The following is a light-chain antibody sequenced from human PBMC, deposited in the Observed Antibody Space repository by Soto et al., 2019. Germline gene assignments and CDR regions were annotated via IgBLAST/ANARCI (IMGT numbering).Light chain of an antibody. CDR3: AAWDASLNRYV. Sequence: QSVLTQPPSASGTPGQRVTISCSGSSSNIGSKTVNWYQQLPGTVPKLLIYNSYQRPSGVPDRFSGSKSGTSASLAISGLQSDDEADYYCAAWDASLNRYVFGAGTKATVL. CDR2: NSY. CDR1: SSNIGSKT. J-gene: IGLJ1*01. V-gene: IGLV1-44*01.